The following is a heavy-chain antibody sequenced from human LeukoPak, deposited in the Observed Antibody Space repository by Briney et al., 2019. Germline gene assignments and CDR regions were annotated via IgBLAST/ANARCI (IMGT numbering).Heavy chain of an antibody. D-gene: IGHD1-1*01. CDR1: GYTFTGYY. CDR2: INPNSGGT. Sequence: APVKVSCKASGYTFTGYYMHWVRQAPGQGLEWMGWINPNSGGTNYAQKFQGRVTMTRDTSISTAYMELSRLRSDDTAVYYCARDRSGTRTFDYGGQGTLVTVSS. CDR3: ARDRSGTRTFDY. V-gene: IGHV1-2*02. J-gene: IGHJ4*02.